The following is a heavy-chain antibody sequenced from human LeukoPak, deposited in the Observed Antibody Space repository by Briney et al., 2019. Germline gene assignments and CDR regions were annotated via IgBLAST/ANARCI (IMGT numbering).Heavy chain of an antibody. D-gene: IGHD6-13*01. Sequence: GASVKVSCKVSGYTLTELSMHWVRQAPGKGLEWVGGFDPEDGETIYAQKFQGRVTMTEDTSTDTAYMELSSLRSEDTAVYYCVAGYSSSWYADFDYWGQGTLVTVSS. CDR1: GYTLTELS. J-gene: IGHJ4*02. CDR2: FDPEDGET. V-gene: IGHV1-24*01. CDR3: VAGYSSSWYADFDY.